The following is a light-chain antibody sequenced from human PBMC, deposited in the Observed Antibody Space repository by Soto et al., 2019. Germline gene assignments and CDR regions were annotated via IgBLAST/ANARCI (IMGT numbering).Light chain of an antibody. CDR1: ETVRTN. CDR3: QQYYIWPPYT. CDR2: GAS. V-gene: IGKV3-15*01. J-gene: IGKJ2*01. Sequence: IVMTQSPATLSVSPGERVTLSCRASETVRTNLAWFQQKPGQTPRLLIFGASTRATGIPTRFTGSGSETEFTLTIRSLQSEDLAVYYCQQYYIWPPYTFGQGTKLEIK.